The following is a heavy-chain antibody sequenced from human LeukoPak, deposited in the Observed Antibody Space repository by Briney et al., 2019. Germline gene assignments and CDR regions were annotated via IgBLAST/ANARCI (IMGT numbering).Heavy chain of an antibody. V-gene: IGHV4-34*01. CDR1: GGSFSGYY. J-gene: IGHJ1*01. CDR3: ARTRYCSGGSCPQYFQH. Sequence: SETLSLTCAVYGGSFSGYYWSWIRQPPGKGLEWIGEINHSGSTSYNPSLKSRVTISVDTSKNQFSLKLSSVTAADTAVYYCARTRYCSGGSCPQYFQHWGQGTLVTVSS. CDR2: INHSGST. D-gene: IGHD2-15*01.